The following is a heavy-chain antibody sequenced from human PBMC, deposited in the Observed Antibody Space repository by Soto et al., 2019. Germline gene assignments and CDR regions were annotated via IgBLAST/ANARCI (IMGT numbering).Heavy chain of an antibody. V-gene: IGHV1-69*05. D-gene: IGHD3-3*01. J-gene: IGHJ6*02. Sequence: GASVKVSCKASGGTFSSYAISWVRQAPGQGLEWMGGIIHIFGTANYAQKFQGRVTMTRDTSTSTVYMELSSLRSEDTAVYYCATEDLDYDFWSGYSGAPQYGMDVWGQGTTVTVSS. CDR3: ATEDLDYDFWSGYSGAPQYGMDV. CDR2: IIHIFGTA. CDR1: GGTFSSYA.